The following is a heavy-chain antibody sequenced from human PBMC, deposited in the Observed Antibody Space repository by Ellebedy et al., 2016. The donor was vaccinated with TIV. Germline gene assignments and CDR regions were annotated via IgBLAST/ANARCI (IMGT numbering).Heavy chain of an antibody. V-gene: IGHV5-51*01. D-gene: IGHD2-21*02. CDR1: GYSFTSYW. CDR3: ARYCGGDCGALNPVAFDI. Sequence: GGSLRLSXKGSGYSFTSYWIGWVRQMPGKGLEWMGIIYPGDSDTRYSPSFQGQVTISADKSISTAYLQWSSLKASDTAMYYCARYCGGDCGALNPVAFDIWGQGTMVTVSS. CDR2: IYPGDSDT. J-gene: IGHJ3*02.